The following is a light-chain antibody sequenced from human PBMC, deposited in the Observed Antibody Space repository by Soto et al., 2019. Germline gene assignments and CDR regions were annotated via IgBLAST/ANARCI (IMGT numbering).Light chain of an antibody. V-gene: IGLV2-14*01. CDR2: EVS. CDR1: SSDIGGYNY. Sequence: QSVLTQPASVSGSPGQSITISCTGASSDIGGYNYVSWYQQHPGKAPKLIIYEVSNRPSGVSNRFSASKSGNTASLTISGLQPEDEGDYYCSSYTTGATRLFGGGTKVTVL. J-gene: IGLJ2*01. CDR3: SSYTTGATRL.